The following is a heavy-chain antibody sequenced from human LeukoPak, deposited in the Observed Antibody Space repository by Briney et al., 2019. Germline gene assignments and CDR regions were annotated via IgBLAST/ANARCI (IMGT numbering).Heavy chain of an antibody. V-gene: IGHV3-48*01. CDR1: GFTFSSYS. Sequence: PGGSLRLSCAASGFTFSSYSMNWVRQAPGKGLEWVSYISSSSSTIYYADSVKGRFTISRDNAKNSLYLQMNSLRAEDTAVYYCARLTVTGPSDYWGQGTLVTVSS. J-gene: IGHJ4*02. CDR3: ARLTVTGPSDY. D-gene: IGHD4-17*01. CDR2: ISSSSSTI.